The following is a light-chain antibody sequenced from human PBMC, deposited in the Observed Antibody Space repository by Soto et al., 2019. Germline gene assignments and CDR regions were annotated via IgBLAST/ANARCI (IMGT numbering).Light chain of an antibody. J-gene: IGKJ2*01. CDR1: QDISTW. CDR3: QQANSFPRT. V-gene: IGKV1-12*01. CDR2: AAS. Sequence: DIQMTQSPSFVSASVGDRVTITCRASQDISTWSAWYQQKPGKAPNLLIYAASTLQSGVPSRFSGSGSGTDFNLTISSLQPEDFATYYCQQANSFPRTFGQGTKLEIK.